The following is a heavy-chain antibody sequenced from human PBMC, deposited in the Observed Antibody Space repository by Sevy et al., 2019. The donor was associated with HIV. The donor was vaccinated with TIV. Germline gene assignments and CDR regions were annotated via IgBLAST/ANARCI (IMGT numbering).Heavy chain of an antibody. CDR2: VTPNSGAT. D-gene: IGHD6-19*01. V-gene: IGHV1-2*06. J-gene: IGHJ5*02. CDR3: AGQSLGWYNWFDP. CDR1: GYNFY. Sequence: ASVKVSCKASGYNFYIHWVRQAPGQGLEWMGRVTPNSGATSYAQKFQDRVAMTMDTSINTAYMDLSGLKSDDTAIYYCAGQSLGWYNWFDPWGQGTLVTVSS.